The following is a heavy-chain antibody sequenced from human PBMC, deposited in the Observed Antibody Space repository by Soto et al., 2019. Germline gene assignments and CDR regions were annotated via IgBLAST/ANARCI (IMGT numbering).Heavy chain of an antibody. Sequence: GGSLRLSCAASGFTFSSYSMNWVRQAPGKGLEWVSSISSSSSYIYYADSVKGRFTISRDNAKNSLYLQMNSLRAEDTAVYYCARDPPGGGYDYYTSYYFDYWGQGTLVTVSS. J-gene: IGHJ4*02. CDR3: ARDPPGGGYDYYTSYYFDY. CDR1: GFTFSSYS. CDR2: ISSSSSYI. D-gene: IGHD5-12*01. V-gene: IGHV3-21*01.